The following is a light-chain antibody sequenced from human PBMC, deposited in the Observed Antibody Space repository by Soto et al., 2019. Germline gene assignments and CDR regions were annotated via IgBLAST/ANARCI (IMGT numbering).Light chain of an antibody. CDR1: QSISSN. Sequence: EIVLTHSPGTLSLSPGERATLSCRASQSISSNYLVWYQQKPGQAPRLLIYGASSRATGIPDRFSGSGSGTEFTLTISSLQSEDFAVYYCQQYNNWPLTFGGGTRWIS. V-gene: IGKV3D-15*01. CDR2: GAS. CDR3: QQYNNWPLT. J-gene: IGKJ4*01.